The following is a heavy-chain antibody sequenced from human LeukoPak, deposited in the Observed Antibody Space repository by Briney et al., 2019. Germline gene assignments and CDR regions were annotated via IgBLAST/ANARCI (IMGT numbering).Heavy chain of an antibody. V-gene: IGHV4-4*07. Sequence: SETLSLTCTVSDTSINTYYWSWIRQPAGKGLEWIGHMYATGTTNYNPSLKSRVTISVDTSKNQFSLKLSSVTAADTAVYFCACLTTAEAFDIWGQGTMVTVSS. CDR1: DTSINTYY. CDR2: MYATGTT. D-gene: IGHD3-22*01. J-gene: IGHJ3*02. CDR3: ACLTTAEAFDI.